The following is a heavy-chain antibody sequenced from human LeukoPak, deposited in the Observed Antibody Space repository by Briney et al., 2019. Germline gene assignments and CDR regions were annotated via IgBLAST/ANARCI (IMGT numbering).Heavy chain of an antibody. V-gene: IGHV4-39*07. CDR3: ASIYYSYYYMDV. CDR1: GGSISSSNYY. CDR2: IYYRGST. Sequence: PSETLSLTCTVSGGSISSSNYYWGWLRQPPGKGLEWIGSIYYRGSTYYNPSLKSPVTISVDTSKKQFSLKLSSVTAADTGVYYCASIYYSYYYMDVWGKGTTVTVSS. J-gene: IGHJ6*03.